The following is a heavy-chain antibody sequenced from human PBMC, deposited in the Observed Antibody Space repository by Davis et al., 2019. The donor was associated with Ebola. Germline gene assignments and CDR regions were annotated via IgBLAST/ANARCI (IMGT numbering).Heavy chain of an antibody. CDR3: ARDVWAYYFDY. J-gene: IGHJ4*02. CDR1: GGSFSGYY. V-gene: IGHV4-34*01. D-gene: IGHD2-8*01. CDR2: INHSGST. Sequence: SETLSLTCAVYGGSFSGYYWSWIRQPPGKGLEWIGEINHSGSTNYNPSLKSRVTISVDTSKNQFSMNLTSLTAADTAVYYCARDVWAYYFDYWGQGTLVTVSS.